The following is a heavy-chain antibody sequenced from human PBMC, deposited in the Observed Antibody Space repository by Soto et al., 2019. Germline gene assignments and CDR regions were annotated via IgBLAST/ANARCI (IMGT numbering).Heavy chain of an antibody. J-gene: IGHJ3*02. CDR2: IYSGGST. CDR3: TGRTYCSSTSCQDQDI. D-gene: IGHD2-2*01. V-gene: IGHV3-53*01. CDR1: GFTVSSNY. Sequence: EVKLLDSGGGLVQPGGSLRLSCAASGFTVSSNYMSWVRQAPGKGLEWVSVIYSGGSTYYADSVKGRFTISRDNSKNTLYLQMNSLRAEDTAVYYCTGRTYCSSTSCQDQDIWGQGTMVTVSS.